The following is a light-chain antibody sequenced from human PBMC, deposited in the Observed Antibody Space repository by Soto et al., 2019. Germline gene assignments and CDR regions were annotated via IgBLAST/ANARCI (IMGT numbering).Light chain of an antibody. CDR3: QQYDNRPPVGLT. J-gene: IGKJ4*01. CDR2: DAS. V-gene: IGKV1-33*01. CDR1: QDSSNY. Sequence: DIPMTQSPSSLSASVGDRVTITCQASQDSSNYLYLYQQKPGKAPKLLIYDASNLETGVPSRFSGSGSGTDFTFTIISLQPEDIATYYCQQYDNRPPVGLTFGGGTKGEIK.